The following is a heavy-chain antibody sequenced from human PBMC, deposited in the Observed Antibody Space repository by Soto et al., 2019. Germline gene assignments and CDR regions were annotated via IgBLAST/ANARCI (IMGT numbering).Heavy chain of an antibody. D-gene: IGHD5-12*01. CDR3: ARHYGGYEYYFEY. Sequence: QVQLQESGPGLVKPSQTLSLTCTVSGDSMSSGDYYWSWLRQPPGKGLEWIGYIYYSEITNYNPSLKSRVTLSADRSKNQFSLKLSSGTAADTTVYYCARHYGGYEYYFEYWGQGTLVTVSS. J-gene: IGHJ4*02. V-gene: IGHV4-30-4*01. CDR1: GDSMSSGDYY. CDR2: IYYSEIT.